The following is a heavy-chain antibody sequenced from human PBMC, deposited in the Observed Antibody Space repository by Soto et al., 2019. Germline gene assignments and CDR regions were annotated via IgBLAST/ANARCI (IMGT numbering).Heavy chain of an antibody. J-gene: IGHJ6*02. Sequence: SVKVSCKASGGTFGSYATTWVLRAPGQGLEWLGGIIPILNSPAYAQKFQARVVITADEITNTAYMELNSLRFDDTAVYYCAREAPYCTSATCPKFYDMDVWGQGTTVTVSS. D-gene: IGHD2-2*01. CDR1: GGTFGSYA. CDR2: IIPILNSP. V-gene: IGHV1-69*13. CDR3: AREAPYCTSATCPKFYDMDV.